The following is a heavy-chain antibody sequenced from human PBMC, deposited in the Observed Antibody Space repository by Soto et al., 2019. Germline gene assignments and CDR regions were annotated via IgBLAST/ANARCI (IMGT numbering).Heavy chain of an antibody. D-gene: IGHD4-17*01. J-gene: IGHJ3*02. V-gene: IGHV4-34*01. CDR1: GGSFSGYD. CDR2: INHSGST. CDR3: ARGSFGYGDYAYAFAI. Sequence: SETLSLTCAVYGGSFSGYDWSWIRQPPGKGLEWIGEINHSGSTNYNPSLKSRVTISVDTSKNQFSLKLSSVTAADTAVYYCARGSFGYGDYAYAFAIWGQGTMVPVSS.